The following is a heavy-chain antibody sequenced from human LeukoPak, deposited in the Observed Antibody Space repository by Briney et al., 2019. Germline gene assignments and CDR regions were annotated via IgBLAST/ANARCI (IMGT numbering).Heavy chain of an antibody. J-gene: IGHJ4*02. CDR2: IYTSVST. D-gene: IGHD3-10*01. V-gene: IGHV4-4*07. CDR1: SGSISSYY. CDR3: ARVVLLWFGELHHDLNYFDY. Sequence: PSETLSLTCTVSSGSISSYYWSWIRQPAGKGLEWIGRIYTSVSTNYNPSLKSRVTMSVDTSKNQFSLKLSSVTAADTAVYYCARVVLLWFGELHHDLNYFDYWGQGTLVTVSS.